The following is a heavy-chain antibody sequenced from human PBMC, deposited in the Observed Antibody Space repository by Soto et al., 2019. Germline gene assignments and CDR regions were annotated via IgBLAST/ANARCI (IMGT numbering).Heavy chain of an antibody. CDR3: ARESITMVRGVDY. CDR2: MWYDGSNK. CDR1: GFTFSSYG. J-gene: IGHJ4*02. V-gene: IGHV3-33*01. Sequence: QVQLVESGGGVVQPGRSLRLSCAASGFTFSSYGMHWVRQAPGKGLEWVAVMWYDGSNKYYGDSVQGRFTISRDNSKNTLYLQMNTLRAEDTAVYYCARESITMVRGVDYWGQGTLVTVSS. D-gene: IGHD3-10*01.